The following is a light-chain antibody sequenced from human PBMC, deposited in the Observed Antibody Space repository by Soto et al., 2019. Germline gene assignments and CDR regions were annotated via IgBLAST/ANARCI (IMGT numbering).Light chain of an antibody. V-gene: IGKV3D-20*02. J-gene: IGKJ5*01. Sequence: EIVLTQSPVTLSLSPGERATLSCRASQSVRSSHLAWYQQKPGQAPRLLIYGASSRATGIPARFSGSGSGTDFTLTISSLEPEDFAVYYCQQRSNWPITFGQGTRLEIK. CDR2: GAS. CDR1: QSVRSSH. CDR3: QQRSNWPIT.